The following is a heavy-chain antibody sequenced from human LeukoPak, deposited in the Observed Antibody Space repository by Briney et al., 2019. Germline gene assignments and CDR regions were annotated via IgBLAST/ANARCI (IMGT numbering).Heavy chain of an antibody. D-gene: IGHD2-2*01. V-gene: IGHV3-48*04. CDR3: ARVVVVPARYYYYMDV. Sequence: GGSLRLSCAASGFTFSSYSMNWVRQAPGKGLEWVSYISSSSSTIYYADSVKGRFTISRDNAKNSLYLQMNSRRAEDTAVYYCARVVVVPARYYYYMDVWGKGTTVTVSS. CDR2: ISSSSSTI. J-gene: IGHJ6*03. CDR1: GFTFSSYS.